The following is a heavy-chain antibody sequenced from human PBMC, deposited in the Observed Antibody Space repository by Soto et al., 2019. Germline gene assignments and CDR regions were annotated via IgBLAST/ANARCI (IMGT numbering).Heavy chain of an antibody. D-gene: IGHD6-19*01. CDR2: IYYSGNT. CDR1: GCSISSGRYY. J-gene: IGHJ4*02. V-gene: IGHV4-31*03. CDR3: ARASGGAVADFDY. Sequence: SETLSLTCRFSGCSISSGRYYLHWIRPHPERGLEWIGYIYYSGNTVLNPSLTSRATISRDTSKNEFSLTLTSLTAADTAVYFCARASGGAVADFDYWGQGTLVIV.